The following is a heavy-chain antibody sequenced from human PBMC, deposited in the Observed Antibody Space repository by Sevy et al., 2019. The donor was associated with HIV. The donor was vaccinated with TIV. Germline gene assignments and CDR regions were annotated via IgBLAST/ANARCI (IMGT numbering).Heavy chain of an antibody. V-gene: IGHV3-11*01. Sequence: GGSLRLSCAASGFSFSDSYMSWVRQAPGKGLEWIAYISGSGNIIYYADSVRGRFSISRDNAKKSLYLQMNSLRAEDTAVYFCAKKGYSSGIFYYFDYWGQGTLVTVSS. CDR1: GFSFSDSY. CDR2: ISGSGNII. CDR3: AKKGYSSGIFYYFDY. D-gene: IGHD5-18*01. J-gene: IGHJ4*02.